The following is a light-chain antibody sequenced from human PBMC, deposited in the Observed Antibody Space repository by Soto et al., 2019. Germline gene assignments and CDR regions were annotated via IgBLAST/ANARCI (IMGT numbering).Light chain of an antibody. CDR1: SSNIGSNY. J-gene: IGLJ2*01. Sequence: QSVLTQPPSVSAAPGQKVTISCSGSSSNIGSNYVSWYQQLPGTAPKLLIYDNDSRPSGIPDRFSASKSGTSATLGITGLQTGDEADYYCGTWDSSLSAGVFGGGTKLTVL. CDR2: DND. CDR3: GTWDSSLSAGV. V-gene: IGLV1-51*01.